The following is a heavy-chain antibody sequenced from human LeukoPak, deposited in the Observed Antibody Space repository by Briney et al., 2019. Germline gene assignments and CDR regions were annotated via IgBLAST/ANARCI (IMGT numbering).Heavy chain of an antibody. J-gene: IGHJ4*02. V-gene: IGHV4-34*01. CDR1: GFTFSSYW. CDR3: ARVGLPSRMFDY. Sequence: GSLRLSCAASGFTFSSYWMSWVRQAPGKGLEWIGEINHSGSTNYNPSLKSRVTISVDTSKNQFSLKLSSVTAADTAVYYCARVGLPSRMFDYWGQGTLVTVSS. CDR2: INHSGST. D-gene: IGHD3/OR15-3a*01.